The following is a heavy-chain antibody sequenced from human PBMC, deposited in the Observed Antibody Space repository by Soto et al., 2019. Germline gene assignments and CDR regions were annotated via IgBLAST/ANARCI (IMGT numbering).Heavy chain of an antibody. J-gene: IGHJ4*02. D-gene: IGHD5-12*01. V-gene: IGHV3-74*01. CDR3: LRGNSGYGNFDY. CDR2: IKGDGSET. CDR1: GFTFSSYW. Sequence: PRLSCAASGFTFSSYWMHWVRQAPGKGLVWVSRIKGDGSETNYADSVKGRFTISRDNAKNTLYLQLNSLRAEDAAVYYCLRGNSGYGNFDYWGQGTRATVS.